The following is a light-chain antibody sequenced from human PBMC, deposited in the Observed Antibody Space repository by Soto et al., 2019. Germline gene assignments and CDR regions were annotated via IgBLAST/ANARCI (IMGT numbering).Light chain of an antibody. J-gene: IGLJ2*01. CDR1: SSDVGRYNY. CDR3: CSYAGTYMV. Sequence: QSALTQPRSVSGSPGQSVTISCTGTSSDVGRYNYVSWYQQHPGRAPKLMIYDVSERPSGVPDHFSGSKSGNTASLTISGLQAEDGADYYCCSYAGTYMVFGGGTKLTVL. V-gene: IGLV2-11*01. CDR2: DVS.